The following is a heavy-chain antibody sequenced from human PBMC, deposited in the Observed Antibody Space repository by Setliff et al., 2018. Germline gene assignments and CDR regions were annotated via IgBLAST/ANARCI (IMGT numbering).Heavy chain of an antibody. D-gene: IGHD6-6*01. J-gene: IGHJ5*02. Sequence: KASETLSLTCAVYGGSFSGYYWAWIRQPPGKGLECIGSFSESGSTYYSPSLKSRVTISVDTSNNQFSLKLSSVTAADTAVYYCARTPYSGSSGGFDPWGQGILVTVSS. CDR2: FSESGST. V-gene: IGHV4-34*01. CDR1: GGSFSGYY. CDR3: ARTPYSGSSGGFDP.